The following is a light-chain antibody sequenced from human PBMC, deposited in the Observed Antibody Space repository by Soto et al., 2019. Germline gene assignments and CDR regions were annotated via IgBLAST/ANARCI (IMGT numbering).Light chain of an antibody. Sequence: DIQMTQSPSSLSASVGDRVTITCRASQSISMYLNWYQQKPGKAPKLLIYAASSLQSGVPSRFSGSGSGTEFTLTISSLQSEDFAVYYCQQYNNWWTFGQGTKVDIK. CDR3: QQYNNWWT. V-gene: IGKV1-39*01. J-gene: IGKJ1*01. CDR1: QSISMY. CDR2: AAS.